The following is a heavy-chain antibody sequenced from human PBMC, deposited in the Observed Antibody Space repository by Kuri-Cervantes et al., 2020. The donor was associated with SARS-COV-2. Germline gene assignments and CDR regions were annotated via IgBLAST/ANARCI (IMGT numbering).Heavy chain of an antibody. V-gene: IGHV1-45*02. CDR3: ARSGPGAISREDGAFDI. Sequence: SVKVSCKASGVSFDYRFLHWVRRAPGQALEWMGWITPFNGNTNYAQRFQDRVTITRDRSMSTAYMELRSLRFEDTAMYYCARSGPGAISREDGAFDIWGQGTMVTVSS. CDR2: ITPFNGNT. J-gene: IGHJ3*02. D-gene: IGHD5-24*01. CDR1: GVSFDYRF.